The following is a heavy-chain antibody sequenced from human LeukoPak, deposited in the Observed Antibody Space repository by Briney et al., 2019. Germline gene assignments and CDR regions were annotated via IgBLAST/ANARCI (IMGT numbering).Heavy chain of an antibody. V-gene: IGHV4-4*07. D-gene: IGHD3-9*01. CDR3: ARSPDILTGENFDY. J-gene: IGHJ4*02. CDR1: GGSFTTYY. Sequence: SETLSLTCTVSGGSFTTYYWSWIRQPAGRGLEWIGHIDSSGTTNYNPSLKSRVTMSTDPSKNQFSLKLSSVTAADTAVYYCARSPDILTGENFDYWGQGTLVTVSS. CDR2: IDSSGTT.